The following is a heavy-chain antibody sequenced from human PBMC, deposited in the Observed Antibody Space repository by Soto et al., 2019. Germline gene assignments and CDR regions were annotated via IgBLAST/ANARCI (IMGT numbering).Heavy chain of an antibody. V-gene: IGHV1-18*04. CDR1: GYTFTSYG. CDR3: ARLIAVAATSDY. D-gene: IGHD6-19*01. Sequence: ASGKVSCKASGYTFTSYGISWVRQAPGQGLEWMGWISAYNGNTNYAQKRQGRVTMTTDTSTSTAYLELRRLRSDDTAVYYCARLIAVAATSDYWGRGTLVTASS. J-gene: IGHJ4*02. CDR2: ISAYNGNT.